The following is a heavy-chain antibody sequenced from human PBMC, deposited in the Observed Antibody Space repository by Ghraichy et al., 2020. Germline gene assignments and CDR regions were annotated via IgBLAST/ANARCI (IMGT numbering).Heavy chain of an antibody. CDR3: AKEAAVAGIYYFQH. D-gene: IGHD6-19*01. V-gene: IGHV3-23*01. Sequence: GKSLNISCAASGFTFSSYAMSWVRQAPGKGLEWVSAISGSGGSTYYADSVKGRFTISRDNSKNTLYLQMNSLRAEDTAVYYCAKEAAVAGIYYFQHWGQGTLVTVSS. CDR2: ISGSGGST. CDR1: GFTFSSYA. J-gene: IGHJ1*01.